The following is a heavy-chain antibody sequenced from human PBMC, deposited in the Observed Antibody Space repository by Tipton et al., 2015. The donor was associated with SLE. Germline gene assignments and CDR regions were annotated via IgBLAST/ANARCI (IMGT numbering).Heavy chain of an antibody. D-gene: IGHD1-26*01. V-gene: IGHV4-59*08. Sequence: TLSLTCTVSGGSISSYYWSWIRQPPGKGLEWIGYIYYSGSTNYNPSLKSRVTISLDTSNNQFSLKLSSVTAADTAVYYCARWGGSSFDYWGQGTLVTVSS. CDR3: ARWGGSSFDY. CDR1: GGSISSYY. CDR2: IYYSGST. J-gene: IGHJ4*02.